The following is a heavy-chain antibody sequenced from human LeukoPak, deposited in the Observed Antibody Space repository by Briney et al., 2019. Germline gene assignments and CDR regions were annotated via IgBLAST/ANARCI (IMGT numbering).Heavy chain of an antibody. V-gene: IGHV1-18*01. D-gene: IGHD4-23*01. CDR1: GYTIFSYG. CDR2: ISAYNANT. CDR3: ARAQYGGKSGSWYSDL. Sequence: ASVKVSCKASGYTIFSYGITWVRQAPRQGLEWMGWISAYNANTNYAQKFHGRVTMTTDTSTTTAYMELRSLRSDDTAVYFCARAQYGGKSGSWYSDLWGRGTLVTVSS. J-gene: IGHJ2*01.